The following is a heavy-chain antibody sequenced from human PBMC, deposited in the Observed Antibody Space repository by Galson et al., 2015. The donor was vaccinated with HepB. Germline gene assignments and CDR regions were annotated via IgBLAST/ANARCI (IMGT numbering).Heavy chain of an antibody. CDR2: INSDGSST. CDR1: GFTFSSYW. J-gene: IGHJ4*02. D-gene: IGHD3-9*01. CDR3: ARELTYYDSWTGSFVKYFGY. Sequence: SLRLSCAASGFTFSSYWMHWVRQAPGKGLVWVSRINSDGSSTSYADSVKGRFTISRDNAKNTPYLQMNSLRAEDTAVYYCARELTYYDSWTGSFVKYFGYWGQGTLVTVSS. V-gene: IGHV3-74*01.